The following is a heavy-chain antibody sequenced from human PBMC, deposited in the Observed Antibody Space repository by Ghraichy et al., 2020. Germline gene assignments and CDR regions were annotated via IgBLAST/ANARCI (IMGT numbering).Heavy chain of an antibody. CDR3: ARIYCSSTSCYERGYYYYYGMDV. V-gene: IGHV1-46*01. D-gene: IGHD2-2*01. Sequence: ASVKVSCKASGYTFTSYYMHWVRQAPGQGLEWMGIINPSGGSTSYAQKFQGRVTMTRDTSTSTVYMELSSLRSEDTAVYYCARIYCSSTSCYERGYYYYYGMDVWGQGTTVTVSS. CDR2: INPSGGST. J-gene: IGHJ6*02. CDR1: GYTFTSYY.